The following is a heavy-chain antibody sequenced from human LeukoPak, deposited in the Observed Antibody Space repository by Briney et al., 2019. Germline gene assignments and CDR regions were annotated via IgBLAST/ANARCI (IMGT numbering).Heavy chain of an antibody. CDR2: INPSDDST. CDR3: ARAYYESSAYRHAVYFDY. Sequence: ASVKVSCKASGYTFTGYSMHWVRQAPGQGLEWMGIINPSDDSTRYAQKFQGRVTMTKDTSTNTVYMHLSSLSSDDTAVYYCARAYYESSAYRHAVYFDYWGQGTLVTVSS. V-gene: IGHV1-46*01. D-gene: IGHD3-22*01. CDR1: GYTFTGYS. J-gene: IGHJ4*02.